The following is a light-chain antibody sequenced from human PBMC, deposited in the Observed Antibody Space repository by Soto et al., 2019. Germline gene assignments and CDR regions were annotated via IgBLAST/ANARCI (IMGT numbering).Light chain of an antibody. J-gene: IGKJ5*01. CDR3: MQSTQLPPT. Sequence: DVVMTQTPLYLSVAPGQPASISCKSSQSLLHITGETFLFWYLXKQGQSPQLXIYEVSTRVSGVPDRFSGSGSGTDFTIEISRVETDDVAIYYGMQSTQLPPTFGQGTRLEIK. V-gene: IGKV2D-29*02. CDR1: QSLLHITGETF. CDR2: EVS.